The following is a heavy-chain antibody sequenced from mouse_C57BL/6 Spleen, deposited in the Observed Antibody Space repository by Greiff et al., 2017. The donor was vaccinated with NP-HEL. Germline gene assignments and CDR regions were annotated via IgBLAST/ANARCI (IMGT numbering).Heavy chain of an antibody. CDR1: GYAFSSYW. CDR3: ARWGGNYFDY. CDR2: IYPGDGDT. Sequence: QVTLKESGAELVKPGASVKISCKASGYAFSSYWMNWVKQRPGKGLEWIGQIYPGDGDTNYNGKFKGKATLTADKSSSTAYMQLSSLTSEDSAVYFCARWGGNYFDYWGQGTTLTVSS. J-gene: IGHJ2*01. V-gene: IGHV1-80*01.